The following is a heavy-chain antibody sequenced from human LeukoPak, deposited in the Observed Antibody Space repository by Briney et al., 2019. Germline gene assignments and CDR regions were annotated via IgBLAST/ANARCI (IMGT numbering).Heavy chain of an antibody. CDR3: TRQDYYDSSGYLTN. CDR1: GFSFSGSA. CDR2: IRSKANSYAT. J-gene: IGHJ4*02. D-gene: IGHD3-22*01. V-gene: IGHV3-73*01. Sequence: ESGGSLRLSCAASGFSFSGSAMHWVRQASGKGLEWVGRIRSKANSYATAYAASVKGRFTISRDDSKNTAYLQMNSLKTEDTAVYYCTRQDYYDSSGYLTNWGQGTLVTVSS.